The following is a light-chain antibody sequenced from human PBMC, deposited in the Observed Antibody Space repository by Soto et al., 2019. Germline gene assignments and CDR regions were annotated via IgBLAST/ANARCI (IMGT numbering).Light chain of an antibody. CDR1: QSISSY. CDR3: QQRANWPLT. V-gene: IGKV3-11*01. J-gene: IGKJ4*01. CDR2: DAS. Sequence: EIVLTQSPATLSLSPGERATLSCRASQSISSYLIWYQQKPGQAPRLLIYDASSRATAIPARFSGSGSGTDFTLTISNLEPEDFAVYYCQQRANWPLTFGGGTNVEI.